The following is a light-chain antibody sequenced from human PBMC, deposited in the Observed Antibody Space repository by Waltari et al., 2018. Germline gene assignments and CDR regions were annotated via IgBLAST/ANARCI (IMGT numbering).Light chain of an antibody. J-gene: IGLJ3*02. Sequence: QLMLSQPPSASASLGASVKLTCTLSSGHSNYPLAWHQQQPEKGPRYLMTVKSDGSQIKGDGIPVRFSGCSSGAERYLTISSLQSEDETDYYCQTGGFGIWVFGGGTKLTVL. CDR1: SGHSNYP. CDR2: VKSDGSQ. CDR3: QTGGFGIWV. V-gene: IGLV4-69*01.